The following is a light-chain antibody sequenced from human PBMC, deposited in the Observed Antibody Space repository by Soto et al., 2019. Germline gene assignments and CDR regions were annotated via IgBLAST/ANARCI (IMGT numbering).Light chain of an antibody. Sequence: EIVLTQSPGTLSLSPGERATLSCRASQSVTSTYLAWYQQNPGQSPRLIIYGGSTRASGFPDRFSGGGSGTDFTLTISRLEPEDSAVYYCHCQQFDSSRMYSFGQGTKLEI. J-gene: IGKJ2*03. CDR2: GGS. V-gene: IGKV3-20*01. CDR1: QSVTSTY. CDR3: QQFDSSRMYS.